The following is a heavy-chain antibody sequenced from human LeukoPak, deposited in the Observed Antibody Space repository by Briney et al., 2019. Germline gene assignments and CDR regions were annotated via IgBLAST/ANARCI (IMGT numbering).Heavy chain of an antibody. CDR3: ARHVRDYPRIIN. V-gene: IGHV4-39*01. D-gene: IGHD4-11*01. CDR1: GGSISSSSYY. Sequence: SETLSLTCTVSGGSISSSSYYWGWIRQPPGKGLEWIGSIYYSGSTYYNPPLKSRVTISVDTSKNQFSLKLSSVTAADTAVYYCARHVRDYPRIINWGKGTTVTVSS. J-gene: IGHJ6*04. CDR2: IYYSGST.